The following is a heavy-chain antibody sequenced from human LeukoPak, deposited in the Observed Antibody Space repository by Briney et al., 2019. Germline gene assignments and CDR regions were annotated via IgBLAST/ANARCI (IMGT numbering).Heavy chain of an antibody. CDR3: ARDPRAFRAGVYYFDY. V-gene: IGHV3-33*01. D-gene: IGHD6-13*01. J-gene: IGHJ4*02. CDR1: RCTFSSYG. CDR2: IWYDGSNK. Sequence: GGSLRLSCAASRCTFSSYGLHWVRQAPGKGLEWVAVIWYDGSNKYYADSVKGRFTISRDNSKNTLYLQMNSLRAEDTAVYYCARDPRAFRAGVYYFDYWGQGTLVTVSS.